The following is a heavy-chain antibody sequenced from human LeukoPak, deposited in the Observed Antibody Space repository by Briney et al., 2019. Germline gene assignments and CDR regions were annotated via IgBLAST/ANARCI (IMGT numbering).Heavy chain of an antibody. V-gene: IGHV3-21*04. Sequence: PGGSLRLSCAASGFTFRSYSMNWVRRAPGKGLEWVSSISSSSNYIYYADSVKGRFTISRDSAKNSLYLQMTSLRAEDTAVYYCAPHGPGMAIFDYWGQGTLVTVSS. CDR1: GFTFRSYS. J-gene: IGHJ4*02. CDR2: ISSSSNYI. D-gene: IGHD5-24*01. CDR3: APHGPGMAIFDY.